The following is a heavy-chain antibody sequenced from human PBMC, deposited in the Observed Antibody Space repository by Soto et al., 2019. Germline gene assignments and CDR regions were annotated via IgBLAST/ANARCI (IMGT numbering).Heavy chain of an antibody. CDR1: GFIFSYYE. CDR3: ARDTWFDP. V-gene: IGHV3-48*03. CDR2: ISSSATTI. J-gene: IGHJ5*02. Sequence: GGSLRLSCAASGFIFSYYEMNWVRQAPGKGLEWVAYISSSATTIYYADSVKGRFTVSRDNAKNSLYLQMNSLRADDTAVYYCARDTWFDPWGQGIMVTVS.